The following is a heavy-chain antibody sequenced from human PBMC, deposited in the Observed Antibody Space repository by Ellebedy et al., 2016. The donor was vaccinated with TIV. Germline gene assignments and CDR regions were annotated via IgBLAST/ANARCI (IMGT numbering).Heavy chain of an antibody. CDR3: ARGRGLRYCDSATSYYFDY. J-gene: IGHJ4*02. D-gene: IGHD3-9*01. CDR2: MNPNSGNT. V-gene: IGHV1-8*01. CDR1: AYTFTSYD. Sequence: AASVKVSCKASAYTFTSYDINWVRQATGKGLEWMGWMNPNSGNTGYAQKFQGRVTMTRNTSISTAYMELSSLRSEDTAVYYCARGRGLRYCDSATSYYFDYWGQGTLVTVSS.